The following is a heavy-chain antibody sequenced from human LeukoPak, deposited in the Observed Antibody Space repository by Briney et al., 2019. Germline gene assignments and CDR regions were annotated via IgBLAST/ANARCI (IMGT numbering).Heavy chain of an antibody. D-gene: IGHD2-15*01. CDR3: ARHESSGGSPQWFDP. CDR2: IYPGDSDT. CDR1: GYSFTSYW. V-gene: IGHV5-51*01. Sequence: GESLKISRKGSGYSFTSYWIGWVRQMPGKGLEWMGIIYPGDSDTRYSPSFQGQVTISADKSISTAYLQWSSLKASDTAMYYCARHESSGGSPQWFDPWGQGTLVTVSS. J-gene: IGHJ5*02.